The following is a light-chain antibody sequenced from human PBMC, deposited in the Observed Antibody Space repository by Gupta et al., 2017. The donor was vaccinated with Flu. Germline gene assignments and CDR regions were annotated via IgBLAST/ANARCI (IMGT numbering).Light chain of an antibody. Sequence: SSLSASTGDRVTITCRASQGISSYLAWYKQKPGKAPKLLIYAASTWQSGVPSRFSGSGYGTDFTLTISCRQSEDFATYYCQEYDSYPPWTFGQGTKVEIK. CDR1: QGISSY. CDR3: QEYDSYPPWT. J-gene: IGKJ1*01. CDR2: AAS. V-gene: IGKV1-8*01.